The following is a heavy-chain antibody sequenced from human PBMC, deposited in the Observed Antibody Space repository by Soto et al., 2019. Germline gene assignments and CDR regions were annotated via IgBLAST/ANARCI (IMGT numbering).Heavy chain of an antibody. CDR1: GGSISSGDYY. CDR2: IFYSGAS. V-gene: IGHV4-30-4*01. D-gene: IGHD3-22*01. J-gene: IGHJ4*02. CDR3: ASGSGYYFRYFDY. Sequence: QVQLQESGPGLVKPSQTLSLTCTVSGGSISSGDYYWSWIRQPPGKGLEWIGHIFYSGASYYNPSLKSRLTISLDPPKNQFSLKLSSVTAADTAVYYCASGSGYYFRYFDYWGQGSLVTVSS.